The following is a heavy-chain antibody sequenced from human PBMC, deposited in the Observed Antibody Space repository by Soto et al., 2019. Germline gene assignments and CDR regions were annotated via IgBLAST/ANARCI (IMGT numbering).Heavy chain of an antibody. CDR1: GGSISSYY. J-gene: IGHJ4*02. CDR3: ARGSLTTYFDY. V-gene: IGHV4-59*01. Sequence: QVQLQESGPGLVKPSETLSLTCAVSGGSISSYYWSWIRQPPGKGLEWIGYFYYSGSTNYNPSLKSRVTISVETSKNQFSLKLSSVTAADTAGYYCARGSLTTYFDYWGQGTLVTVSS. CDR2: FYYSGST.